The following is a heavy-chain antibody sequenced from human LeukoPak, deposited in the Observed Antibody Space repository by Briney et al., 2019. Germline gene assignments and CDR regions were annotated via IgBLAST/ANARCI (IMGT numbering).Heavy chain of an antibody. CDR2: INRDGGDT. J-gene: IGHJ4*02. V-gene: IGHV3-7*01. D-gene: IGHD6-13*01. Sequence: GGSLRLSCAASGFTFSGYCMSWVRQAPGKGLEWVGNINRDGGDTQYVDSVKGRFTISRDNAKNSLYLQMNSLRAEDTAVYYCARVSRSSSGYWGQGSLVTVSS. CDR3: ARVSRSSSGY. CDR1: GFTFSGYC.